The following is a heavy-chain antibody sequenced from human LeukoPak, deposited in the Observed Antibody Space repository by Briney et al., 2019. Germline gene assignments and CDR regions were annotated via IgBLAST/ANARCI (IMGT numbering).Heavy chain of an antibody. CDR3: ARGDNWNYYYYYYYYGMDV. CDR2: IWYDGSNK. Sequence: GRSLRLSCAASGFTFSSYGMHWVRQAPGKGLEWVAVIWYDGSNKYYADSVKGRFTISRDNSKNTLYLQMNSLRAEDTAVYYCARGDNWNYYYYYYYYGMDVWGQGTTVTVSS. CDR1: GFTFSSYG. J-gene: IGHJ6*02. D-gene: IGHD1-7*01. V-gene: IGHV3-33*01.